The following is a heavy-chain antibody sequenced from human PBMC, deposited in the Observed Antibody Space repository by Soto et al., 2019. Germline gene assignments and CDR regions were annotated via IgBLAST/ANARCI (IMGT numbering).Heavy chain of an antibody. CDR1: GGSISSGDYY. J-gene: IGHJ3*02. CDR3: ARLTTMDHDAFDI. CDR2: IYYSGST. D-gene: IGHD3-10*01. V-gene: IGHV4-30-4*01. Sequence: PSETLSLTCTVSGGSISSGDYYWSWIRQPPGKGLEWIGYIYYSGSTYYNPSLKSRVTMSVDTSKNQFSLKLSSVTAADTAVYFCARLTTMDHDAFDIWGQGTMVTVSS.